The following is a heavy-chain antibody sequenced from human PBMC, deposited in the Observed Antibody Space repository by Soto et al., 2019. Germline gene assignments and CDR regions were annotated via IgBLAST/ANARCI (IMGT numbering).Heavy chain of an antibody. CDR1: GFTFSSYA. CDR3: ARDQALFGVVYGMDV. CDR2: ISYDGSNK. Sequence: GGSLRLSCAASGFTFSSYAMHWVRQAPGKGLEWVAVISYDGSNKYYADSVKGRFTISRDNSKNTLYLQMNSLRAEDTAVYYCARDQALFGVVYGMDVWGQGTTVTVSS. D-gene: IGHD3-3*01. V-gene: IGHV3-30-3*01. J-gene: IGHJ6*02.